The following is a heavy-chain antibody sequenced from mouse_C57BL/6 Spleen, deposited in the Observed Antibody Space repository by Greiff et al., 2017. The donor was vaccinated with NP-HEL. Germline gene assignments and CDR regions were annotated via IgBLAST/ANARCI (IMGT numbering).Heavy chain of an antibody. CDR1: GFTFSDYY. V-gene: IGHV5-16*01. D-gene: IGHD3-2*02. Sequence: EVKVVESEGGLVQPGSSMKLSCTASGFTFSDYYMAWVRQVPEKGLEWVANINYDGSSTYYLDSLKSRFIISRDNAKNILYLQMSSLESEDTATYYCARVAQATWDYFDYWGQGTTLTVSS. J-gene: IGHJ2*01. CDR2: INYDGSST. CDR3: ARVAQATWDYFDY.